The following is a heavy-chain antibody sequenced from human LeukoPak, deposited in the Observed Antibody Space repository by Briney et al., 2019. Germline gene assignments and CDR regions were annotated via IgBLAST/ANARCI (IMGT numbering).Heavy chain of an antibody. D-gene: IGHD3-10*01. V-gene: IGHV1-2*02. CDR1: GYTFTGYY. CDR3: VKGDYYGSGTIIVL. CDR2: INPNSGGT. J-gene: IGHJ4*02. Sequence: ASVKVSCKASGYTFTGYYMHWVRQAPGQGLEWMGWINPNSGGTTYAQKFQGRVTMTRDTSISTAYMELTSLRSDDTAVYYCVKGDYYGSGTIIVLWGQGTLVTVSS.